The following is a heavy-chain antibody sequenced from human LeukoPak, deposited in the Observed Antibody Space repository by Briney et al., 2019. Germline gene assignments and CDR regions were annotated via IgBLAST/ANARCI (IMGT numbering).Heavy chain of an antibody. CDR1: GYTFNYSA. D-gene: IGHD3-22*01. V-gene: IGHV1-18*01. Sequence: ASVKVSCKASGYTFNYSAISWVRQAPGQGLEWMGWISVYSGNTNYTQILQARVTLTTDTSTSTAYMELRRLRSEDTAVYYCARGIRDSSGYYYVPDAFDIWGQGTMVTVSS. CDR3: ARGIRDSSGYYYVPDAFDI. J-gene: IGHJ3*02. CDR2: ISVYSGNT.